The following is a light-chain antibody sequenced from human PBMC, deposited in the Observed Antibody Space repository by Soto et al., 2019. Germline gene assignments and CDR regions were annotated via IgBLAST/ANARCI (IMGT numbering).Light chain of an antibody. CDR2: DDT. CDR3: QVWDIITYHVV. Sequence: SSELTQPPSVSVAPGQTAKITCAGDNIDTKRMHWYQQRPGQAPVLVVHDDTDRAAGIPERFSGSKSGGTATLTISRVEAGDEADYYCQVWDIITYHVVFGGGTKLTVL. CDR1: NIDTKR. J-gene: IGLJ2*01. V-gene: IGLV3-21*02.